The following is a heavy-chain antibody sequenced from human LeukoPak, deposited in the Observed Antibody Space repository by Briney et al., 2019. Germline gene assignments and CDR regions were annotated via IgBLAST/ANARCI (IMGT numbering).Heavy chain of an antibody. CDR1: GGTLIIFA. CDR2: SIHMFGTN. J-gene: IGHJ4*02. D-gene: IGHD2-2*02. CDR3: ARGDCSSTSCYNAFDY. V-gene: IGHV1-69*05. Sequence: SESVSYRSSGGTLIIFAIRWVPRAPGQGREGMGGSIHMFGTNTYAQKFKGRVTINTDDSTGTASMEMSSLTSADAAVYYCARGDCSSTSCYNAFDYWGQGTMVTVSS.